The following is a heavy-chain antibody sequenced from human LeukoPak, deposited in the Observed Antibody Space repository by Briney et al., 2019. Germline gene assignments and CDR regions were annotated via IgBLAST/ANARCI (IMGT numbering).Heavy chain of an antibody. V-gene: IGHV3-21*01. CDR3: ARHSGYCSSTGCYVHYFDY. J-gene: IGHJ4*02. CDR2: ISSSSGYI. D-gene: IGHD2-2*01. Sequence: PGGSLRLSCAASGFTFNSYSMNWVRQTPGKGLEWVSSISSSSGYINYADSVKGRFTVSRDNAKNSLYLQMNSLRAEDTAVYYCARHSGYCSSTGCYVHYFDYWGQCTLVTVSS. CDR1: GFTFNSYS.